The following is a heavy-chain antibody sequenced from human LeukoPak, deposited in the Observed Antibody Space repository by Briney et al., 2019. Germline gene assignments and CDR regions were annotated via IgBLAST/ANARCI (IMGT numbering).Heavy chain of an antibody. CDR2: ISGRGGST. CDR3: AKARLWFGELDY. Sequence: PGGSLRLSCAASGFTFSSYAMSWVRQAPGKGLEWVSAISGRGGSTYYADSVKGRFTISRDNSKNTLYLQMNSLRAEDTAVYYCAKARLWFGELDYWGQGTLVTAPS. J-gene: IGHJ4*02. D-gene: IGHD3-10*01. V-gene: IGHV3-23*01. CDR1: GFTFSSYA.